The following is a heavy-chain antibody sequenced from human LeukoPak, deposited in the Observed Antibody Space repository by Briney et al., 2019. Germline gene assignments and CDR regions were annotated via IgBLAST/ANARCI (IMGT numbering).Heavy chain of an antibody. CDR3: ARDRGIVGATIWYFDL. V-gene: IGHV3-33*01. Sequence: GGSLRLSCAASGFTFSNYAMHWVRQAPGRGLEWVAAIWYDGSNKYFADSVKGRFTLSRDNSKNTLYLQMNSLRAEDTAVYYCARDRGIVGATIWYFDLWGRGTLVTVSS. CDR2: IWYDGSNK. J-gene: IGHJ2*01. D-gene: IGHD1-26*01. CDR1: GFTFSNYA.